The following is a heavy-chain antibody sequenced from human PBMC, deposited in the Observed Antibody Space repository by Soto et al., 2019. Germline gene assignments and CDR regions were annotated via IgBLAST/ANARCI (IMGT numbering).Heavy chain of an antibody. CDR2: IKQDGSEK. V-gene: IGHV3-7*01. J-gene: IGHJ4*02. CDR3: GRDPYFGAIDY. Sequence: EVQLMESGGGLVQPGGSLRLSCAASGFSFSASWMAWVRQAPGKGLEWVADIKQDGSEKNYVDSVKGRATISRDNAKNSLYLQMHSLRAEDSAVYYCGRDPYFGAIDYWGLGTLVIVSS. CDR1: GFSFSASW. D-gene: IGHD3-16*01.